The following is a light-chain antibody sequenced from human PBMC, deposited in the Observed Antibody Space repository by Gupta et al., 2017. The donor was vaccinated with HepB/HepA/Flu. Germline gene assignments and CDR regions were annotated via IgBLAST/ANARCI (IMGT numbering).Light chain of an antibody. CDR1: QDISNY. Sequence: DIQMTQSPSSLSASVGDRVTITCQASQDISNYLNWYQQKPGKAPKLLIYDASNVETGVPSRFSGSGSGTDFTFTISSRQPEDFATYYCQQEDNLPITFGQGTQVEIK. J-gene: IGKJ5*01. CDR3: QQEDNLPIT. V-gene: IGKV1-33*01. CDR2: DAS.